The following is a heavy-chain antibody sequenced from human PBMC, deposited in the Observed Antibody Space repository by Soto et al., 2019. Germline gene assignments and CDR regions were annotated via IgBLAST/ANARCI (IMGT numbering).Heavy chain of an antibody. V-gene: IGHV4-59*01. Sequence: QVQLQESGPGLVSPSETLSLTCTVSGGSISDYYWSWIRQPPGKGLEWIGYLFHTGSTSYNPSLQGRVTMSVDTSKNHLSLKLTSVTAADTAVYYCARGNAVATPGAFAVWGPGTFVPVSS. J-gene: IGHJ3*01. CDR2: LFHTGST. D-gene: IGHD5-12*01. CDR3: ARGNAVATPGAFAV. CDR1: GGSISDYY.